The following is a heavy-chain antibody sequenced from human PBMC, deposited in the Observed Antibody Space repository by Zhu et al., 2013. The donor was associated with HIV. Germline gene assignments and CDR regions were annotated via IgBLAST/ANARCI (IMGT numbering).Heavy chain of an antibody. CDR3: ARMPSSVPSPPVTSGYEPPLYYYYYGMDV. Sequence: QVQLVQSGAEVKKPGSSVKVSCKASGGTFSSYAISWVRQAPGQGLEWMGGIIPIFGTANYAQKFQGRVTITADESTSTAYMELSSLRSEDTAVYYCARMPSSVPSPPVTSGYEPPLYYYYYGMDVWGQGTTVTVSS. V-gene: IGHV1-69*12. J-gene: IGHJ6*02. D-gene: IGHD5-12*01. CDR2: IIPIFGTA. CDR1: GGTFSSYA.